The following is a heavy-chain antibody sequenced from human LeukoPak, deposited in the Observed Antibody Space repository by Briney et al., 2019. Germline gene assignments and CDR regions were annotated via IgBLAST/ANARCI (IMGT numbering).Heavy chain of an antibody. Sequence: PGGSLRLSCTASGFTFSSYWMSWVRQAPGKGLEWVANIKQDGSEKHFVDSVKGRFTISRDNAKNSLYLQMNSLRVEDTAVYYCARAHYDFSGYYYHSDYWGQGTLVTVSS. V-gene: IGHV3-7*04. CDR1: GFTFSSYW. CDR3: ARAHYDFSGYYYHSDY. D-gene: IGHD3-22*01. J-gene: IGHJ4*02. CDR2: IKQDGSEK.